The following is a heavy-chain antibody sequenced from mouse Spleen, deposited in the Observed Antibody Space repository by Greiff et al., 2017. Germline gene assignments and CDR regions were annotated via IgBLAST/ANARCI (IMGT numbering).Heavy chain of an antibody. CDR2: ISSGGSYT. V-gene: IGHV5-9-4*01. J-gene: IGHJ3*01. CDR3: ARDEDYPFAY. D-gene: IGHD1-1*02. CDR1: GFTFSSYA. Sequence: EVKLMESGGGLVKPGGSLKLSCAASGFTFSSYAMSWVRQSPEKRLEWVAEISSGGSYTYYPDTVTGRFTISRDNAKNTLYLEMSSLRSEDTAMYYCARDEDYPFAYWGQGTLVTVSA.